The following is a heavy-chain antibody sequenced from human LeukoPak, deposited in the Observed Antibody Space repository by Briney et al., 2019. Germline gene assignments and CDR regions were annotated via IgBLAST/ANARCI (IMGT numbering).Heavy chain of an antibody. Sequence: PSETLSLTCDVYDGSFSGFFWGWIRQPPGQGLEWIGEINHSGITNYNPSLKSRATMSVDTSKNQFSLKLSSVTAADTAVYFCARFTGYLYFDYWGQGTLVTVSS. J-gene: IGHJ4*02. V-gene: IGHV4-34*01. CDR1: DGSFSGFF. D-gene: IGHD3-9*01. CDR2: INHSGIT. CDR3: ARFTGYLYFDY.